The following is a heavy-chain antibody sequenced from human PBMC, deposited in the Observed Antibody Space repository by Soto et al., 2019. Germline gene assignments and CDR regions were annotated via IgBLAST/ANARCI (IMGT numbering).Heavy chain of an antibody. Sequence: SETLSLTCAVYGGSFSGYYWSWIRQPPGEGLEWIGEINHSGSTNYNPSLKSRVTISVDTSKNQFSLKLSSVTAADTAVYYCARVWGGAFDIWGQGTMVTVS. D-gene: IGHD3-10*01. V-gene: IGHV4-34*01. CDR2: INHSGST. CDR3: ARVWGGAFDI. J-gene: IGHJ3*02. CDR1: GGSFSGYY.